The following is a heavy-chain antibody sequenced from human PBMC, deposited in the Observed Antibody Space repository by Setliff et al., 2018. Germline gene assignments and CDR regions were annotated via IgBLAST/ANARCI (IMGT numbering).Heavy chain of an antibody. V-gene: IGHV1-2*02. CDR1: GYTFTGHY. CDR3: ARGDSSGNNYPVLDY. J-gene: IGHJ4*02. Sequence: ASVKVSCKASGYTFTGHYIHWVRQAPGQGLEWMGWINPRTGVTNYAQKFKGRVTMTRDTSITTVYMDLSSLESDDTAVYYCARGDSSGNNYPVLDYWGQGILVTVSS. D-gene: IGHD1-26*01. CDR2: INPRTGVT.